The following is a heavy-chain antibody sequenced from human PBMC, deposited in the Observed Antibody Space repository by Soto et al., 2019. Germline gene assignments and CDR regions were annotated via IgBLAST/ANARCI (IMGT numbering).Heavy chain of an antibody. Sequence: HPGGSLRLSCTASRFMFSRYAMSWVRQAPGKGLEWVSGISGSGGSTWYADSVKGRFTISRDNSKNTLYLEMSSLRVEDTAKYYCVKEWTPRRAFDAWGQGTLVTVSS. D-gene: IGHD5-12*01. J-gene: IGHJ4*02. CDR3: VKEWTPRRAFDA. CDR2: ISGSGGST. V-gene: IGHV3-23*01. CDR1: RFMFSRYA.